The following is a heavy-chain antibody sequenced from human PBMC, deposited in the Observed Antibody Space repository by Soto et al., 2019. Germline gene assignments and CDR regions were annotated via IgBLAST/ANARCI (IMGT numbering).Heavy chain of an antibody. CDR1: GGSVSSGSYY. CDR2: FHSSGST. Sequence: SETLSLTCTVSGGSVSSGSYYWSWIRQPPGMGLEWIGYFHSSGSTNYNPSLKSRVTISVDTSQNQLSLKLNSMTAADTAVYYCARNLDSWGQGTLVTVS. CDR3: ARNLDS. J-gene: IGHJ4*02. V-gene: IGHV4-61*01.